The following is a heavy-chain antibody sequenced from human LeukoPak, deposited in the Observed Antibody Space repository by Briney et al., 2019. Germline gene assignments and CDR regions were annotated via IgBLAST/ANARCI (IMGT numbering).Heavy chain of an antibody. CDR3: ARAVDTAMTGYYFDY. Sequence: SETLSLTCAVYGGSFSGYYWNWIRQPPGKGLEWIGYIYYSGSTNYNSSLKSRVTISVDTSKNQFSLKLSSVTAADTAVYYCARAVDTAMTGYYFDYWGQGTLVTVSS. CDR1: GGSFSGYY. J-gene: IGHJ4*02. CDR2: IYYSGST. D-gene: IGHD5-18*01. V-gene: IGHV4-59*01.